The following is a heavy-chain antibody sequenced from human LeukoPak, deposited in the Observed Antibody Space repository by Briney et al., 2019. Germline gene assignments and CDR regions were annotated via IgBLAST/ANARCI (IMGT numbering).Heavy chain of an antibody. CDR1: GFTFSNYG. CDR2: ISGSSSYI. CDR3: ARDRISVAATETSFDY. D-gene: IGHD6-19*01. Sequence: PGGSLRLSCAASGFTFSNYGMSWVRQAPGKGLEWVSSISGSSSYIYYADSVKGRFTISRGNAKNSLYLQMNSLRAEDTAVYYCARDRISVAATETSFDYWGQGTLVTVSS. V-gene: IGHV3-21*01. J-gene: IGHJ4*02.